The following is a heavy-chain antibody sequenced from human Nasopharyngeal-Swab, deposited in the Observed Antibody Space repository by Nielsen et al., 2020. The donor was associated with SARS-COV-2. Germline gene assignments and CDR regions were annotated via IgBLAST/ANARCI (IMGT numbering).Heavy chain of an antibody. Sequence: GSLRLSCAVYDGSFSGYYWSWIRQPPGKGLEWIGEINHSGSTNYNPSLKSRVTISVDTSKNQFSLKLSSVTAADTAVYYCARGRSEDYGGDRFDYWGQGTLVTVSS. CDR1: DGSFSGYY. J-gene: IGHJ4*02. D-gene: IGHD4-23*01. V-gene: IGHV4-34*01. CDR2: INHSGST. CDR3: ARGRSEDYGGDRFDY.